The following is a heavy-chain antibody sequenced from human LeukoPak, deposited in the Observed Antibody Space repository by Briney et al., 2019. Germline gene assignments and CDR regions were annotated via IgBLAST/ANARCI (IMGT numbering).Heavy chain of an antibody. J-gene: IGHJ4*02. D-gene: IGHD6-19*01. CDR2: ISGHNGNT. V-gene: IGHV1-18*01. CDR3: ARVQWLANFDY. Sequence: GASVKVSCKASGYTFTNYGISWVRQAPGQGLEWMGWISGHNGNTNYAQKLQGRVTMTTDTSTSTAYMELSRLRSDDTAVYYCARVQWLANFDYWGQGTLVTVSS. CDR1: GYTFTNYG.